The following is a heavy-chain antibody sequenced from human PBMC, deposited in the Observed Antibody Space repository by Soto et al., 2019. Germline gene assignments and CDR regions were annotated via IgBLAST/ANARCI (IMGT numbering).Heavy chain of an antibody. CDR2: IYYSGST. D-gene: IGHD1-7*01. CDR1: GGSVSSSSYY. CDR3: ARRKVTGTIDY. V-gene: IGHV4-39*07. J-gene: IGHJ4*02. Sequence: SETLSLTCTVSGGSVSSSSYYWGWVRQPPGKGLEWIGNIYYSGSTNYNPSLKSRVTISVDTSKNQFSLKLSSVTAADTAVYYCARRKVTGTIDYWGQGTLVTVSS.